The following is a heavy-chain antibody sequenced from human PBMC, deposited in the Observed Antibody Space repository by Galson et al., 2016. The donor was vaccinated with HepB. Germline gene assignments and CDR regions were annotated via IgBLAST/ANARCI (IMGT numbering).Heavy chain of an antibody. J-gene: IGHJ5*02. Sequence: PALVKPTQTLTLTCTFSGFSLSTRPMCVGWVRQPPGKALEWLALIDWDDDKYYRTSLKTRLTISRDTSKNQVVLTMTNMDPVETATFYCARTKKTGQNRSRRAVWFDAWGQGTLVTVSS. V-gene: IGHV2-70*20. CDR3: ARTKKTGQNRSRRAVWFDA. D-gene: IGHD1-14*01. CDR2: IDWDDDK. CDR1: GFSLSTRPMC.